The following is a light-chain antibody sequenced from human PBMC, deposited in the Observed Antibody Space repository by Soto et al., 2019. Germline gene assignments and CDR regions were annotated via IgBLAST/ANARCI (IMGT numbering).Light chain of an antibody. CDR2: WAS. CDR3: QQYYSTPPPT. Sequence: DIVMTQSPDSLAVSLGERATINCKSSQSVLYSSNNKNYLAWYQQKPGQPPKLLIYWASTRESGVPDRFSGSGSGTDFAVTISSLQAEDVAVYYCQQYYSTPPPTFGGGTKVEIK. V-gene: IGKV4-1*01. J-gene: IGKJ4*01. CDR1: QSVLYSSNNKNY.